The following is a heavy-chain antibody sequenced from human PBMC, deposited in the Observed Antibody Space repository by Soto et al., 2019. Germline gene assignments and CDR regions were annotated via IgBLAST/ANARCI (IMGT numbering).Heavy chain of an antibody. CDR3: ANDRGKTIFGVVIRSGGMDV. CDR1: GFTFSAYA. CDR2: VGGSDVDK. Sequence: GGSLRLSCVASGFTFSAYAMSWVRQAPGKGLQWVSGVGGSDVDKYYADTVRGRFTISRDNSKNTLYLQMHSLRAEDTAVYYCANDRGKTIFGVVIRSGGMDVWGQGTTVTVSS. V-gene: IGHV3-23*01. J-gene: IGHJ6*02. D-gene: IGHD3-3*01.